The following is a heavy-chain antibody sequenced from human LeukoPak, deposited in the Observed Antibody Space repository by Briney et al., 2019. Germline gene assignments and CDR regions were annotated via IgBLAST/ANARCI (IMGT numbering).Heavy chain of an antibody. J-gene: IGHJ4*02. Sequence: ASVKLSCKASGYTFTNYYIHWVRQSPGQGLEWMGIFNPSGYNPNYAQTTYSQKLQGRVTMTGDTSTSTAYVELSSLSSEDTAIYYCARELHGGYLDLWARETVLAVSS. V-gene: IGHV1-46*04. D-gene: IGHD3-16*01. CDR1: GYTFTNYY. CDR3: ARELHGGYLDL. CDR2: FNPSGYNPNYAQT.